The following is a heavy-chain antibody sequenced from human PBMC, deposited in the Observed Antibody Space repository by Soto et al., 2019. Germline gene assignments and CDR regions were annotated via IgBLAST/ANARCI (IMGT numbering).Heavy chain of an antibody. D-gene: IGHD6-19*01. CDR3: ARARTASPYSSGWPYYYYYMDV. CDR1: GFTFSSYW. Sequence: GGSLRLSCAASGFTFSSYWMSWVRQAPGKGLEWVANIKQDGSEKYYVDSVKGRFTISRDNAKNSLYLQMNSLRAEDTAVYYCARARTASPYSSGWPYYYYYMDVWGKGTTVTVSS. V-gene: IGHV3-7*01. J-gene: IGHJ6*03. CDR2: IKQDGSEK.